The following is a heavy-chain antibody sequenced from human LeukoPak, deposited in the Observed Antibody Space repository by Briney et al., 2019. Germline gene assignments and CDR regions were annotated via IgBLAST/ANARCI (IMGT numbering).Heavy chain of an antibody. Sequence: ASVKVSCKSSGYTFTSYDINWVRQGTGQGLEWMGWMNPNSGNTGYAQKFQGRVTMTRNTSISTAYMELSSLRSEDTAVYYCARIAAEDIFDYWGQGTLVTVSS. V-gene: IGHV1-8*01. CDR1: GYTFTSYD. D-gene: IGHD6-13*01. J-gene: IGHJ4*02. CDR2: MNPNSGNT. CDR3: ARIAAEDIFDY.